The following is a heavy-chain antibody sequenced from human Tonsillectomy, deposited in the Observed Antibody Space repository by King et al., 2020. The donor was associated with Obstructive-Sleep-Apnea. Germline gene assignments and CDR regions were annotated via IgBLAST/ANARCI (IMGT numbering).Heavy chain of an antibody. CDR2: IDPSDSYT. V-gene: IGHV5-10-1*03. CDR3: ARHHYGSGRYYGDAFDI. J-gene: IGHJ3*02. Sequence: QLVQSGAEVKKPGESLRISCKGSGYSFTSYWISWVRQMPGKGLEWMGRIDPSDSYTNYSPSFQGHVTISADKSISTAYLQWSSLKASDTAMYYCARHHYGSGRYYGDAFDIWGQGTMVTVSS. D-gene: IGHD3-10*01. CDR1: GYSFTSYW.